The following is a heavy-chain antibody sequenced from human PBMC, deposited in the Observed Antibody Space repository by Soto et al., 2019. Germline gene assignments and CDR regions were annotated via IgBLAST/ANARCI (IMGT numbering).Heavy chain of an antibody. CDR3: ARQRYSSSLYYYYYGMDV. Sequence: GESLKISCKGSGYSFTSYWIGWVRQMPGKGLEWMGIIYPGDPDTRYSPSFQGQVTISADKSISTAYLQWSSLKASDTAMYYCARQRYSSSLYYYYYGMDVWGQGTTVTVSS. CDR2: IYPGDPDT. J-gene: IGHJ6*02. V-gene: IGHV5-51*01. CDR1: GYSFTSYW. D-gene: IGHD6-6*01.